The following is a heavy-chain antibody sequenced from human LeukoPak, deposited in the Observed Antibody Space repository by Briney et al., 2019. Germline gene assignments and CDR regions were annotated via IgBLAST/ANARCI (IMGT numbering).Heavy chain of an antibody. V-gene: IGHV1-18*01. CDR2: SSAYNGNT. Sequence: ASVKVSCKASGYTFMSYGIHWLRQAPGQGLEWMGWSSAYNGNTNYAQKFQGRVTMTTDTTTSTAYMELRTLMSDDTAVYYCAKGRRVDADDHFDYWGQGTLVTVSS. J-gene: IGHJ4*02. D-gene: IGHD1-1*01. CDR3: AKGRRVDADDHFDY. CDR1: GYTFMSYG.